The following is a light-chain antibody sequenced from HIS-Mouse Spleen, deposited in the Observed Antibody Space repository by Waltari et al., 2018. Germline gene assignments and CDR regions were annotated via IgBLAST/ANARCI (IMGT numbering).Light chain of an antibody. V-gene: IGLV2-8*01. CDR1: SRDVGGYNY. CDR2: EVS. CDR3: SSYAGSNNYV. J-gene: IGLJ1*01. Sequence: QSALTQPASVSGSPGQSITISCTGTSRDVGGYNYVSLYQQHPGKAPKLMIYEVSKRPSGVPDRFSGSKSGNTASLTVSGLQAEDEADYYCSSYAGSNNYVFGTGTKVTVL.